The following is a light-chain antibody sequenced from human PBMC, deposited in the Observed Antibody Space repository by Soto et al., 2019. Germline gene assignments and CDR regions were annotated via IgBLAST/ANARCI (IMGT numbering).Light chain of an antibody. V-gene: IGKV1-5*03. CDR2: KAS. J-gene: IGKJ5*01. CDR3: QQYNSYST. Sequence: DIQMTQSPSTLSASVGERVTMTCRASQTISSWLAWYQQKPGKAPKLLIYKASSLESGVPSRFSGSGSGTGFTLTISSLQPDDFATYYCQQYNSYSTFGQGTRLEIK. CDR1: QTISSW.